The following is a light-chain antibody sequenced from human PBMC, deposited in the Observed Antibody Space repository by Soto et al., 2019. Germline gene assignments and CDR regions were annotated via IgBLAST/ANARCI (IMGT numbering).Light chain of an antibody. CDR3: QQRTNWPHT. CDR1: QSVDKY. J-gene: IGKJ4*01. V-gene: IGKV3-11*01. Sequence: EIVLTQSPATLSFSPGERATLSCRASQSVDKYLVWYQQKPGQAPRLLIYDASSRATGIPARFSGSWSGTDFSITITSLEPEDFAVYYGQQRTNWPHTFGGGTKLEIK. CDR2: DAS.